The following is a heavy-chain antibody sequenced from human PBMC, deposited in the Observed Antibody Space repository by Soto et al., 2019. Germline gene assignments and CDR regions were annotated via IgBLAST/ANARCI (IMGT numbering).Heavy chain of an antibody. D-gene: IGHD6-13*01. Sequence: SQTLSLTCAISGDSVSSNSAAWNWIRQSPSRGLEWLGRTYYRSKWYNDYAVSVKSRITINPDTSKNQFSLQLNSVTPEDTAVYYCARDSSFGEKQLVRYNWFDPWGQVTLVTVSS. CDR3: ARDSSFGEKQLVRYNWFDP. CDR2: TYYRSKWYN. V-gene: IGHV6-1*01. CDR1: GDSVSSNSAA. J-gene: IGHJ5*02.